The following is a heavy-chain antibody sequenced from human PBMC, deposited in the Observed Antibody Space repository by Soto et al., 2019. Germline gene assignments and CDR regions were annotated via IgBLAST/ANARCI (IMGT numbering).Heavy chain of an antibody. Sequence: GGSLRLSCAASGFTFSSYAMHWVRQAPGKGLEWVAVISYDGSNKYYADSVKGRFTISRDNSKNTLYLQMNSLRAEDTAVYYCAREVVPAAMALPYYYYYGMDVWGQGTTVTVSS. CDR1: GFTFSSYA. V-gene: IGHV3-30-3*01. CDR3: AREVVPAAMALPYYYYYGMDV. CDR2: ISYDGSNK. J-gene: IGHJ6*02. D-gene: IGHD2-2*01.